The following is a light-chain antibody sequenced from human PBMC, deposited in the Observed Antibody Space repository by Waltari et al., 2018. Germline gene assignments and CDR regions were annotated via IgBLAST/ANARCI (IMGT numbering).Light chain of an antibody. Sequence: DIQMTQSPSSLSASVVDRVTITCRASQSISSSLNWYQQQPGKAPKLLIYAASSLQSGVPSRFSGSGSGTDFTLTISSLQPEDFATYCCRQSYSTPQTFGQGTKVEIK. V-gene: IGKV1-39*01. CDR3: RQSYSTPQT. CDR2: AAS. J-gene: IGKJ1*01. CDR1: QSISSS.